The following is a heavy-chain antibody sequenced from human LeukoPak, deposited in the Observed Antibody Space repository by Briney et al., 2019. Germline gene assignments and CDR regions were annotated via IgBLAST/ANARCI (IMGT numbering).Heavy chain of an antibody. J-gene: IGHJ4*02. Sequence: GGSLRLSCAASGFTFSSYAMSWVRQAPGKGLEWVSAISGSGGSTYYADSVKGRFTISRDNSKNTLYLQMNSLRAEDTAVYYCAKQKERYYDSSGYYYDRYFDYWGQGTLVTVSS. CDR3: AKQKERYYDSSGYYYDRYFDY. D-gene: IGHD3-22*01. CDR2: ISGSGGST. V-gene: IGHV3-23*01. CDR1: GFTFSSYA.